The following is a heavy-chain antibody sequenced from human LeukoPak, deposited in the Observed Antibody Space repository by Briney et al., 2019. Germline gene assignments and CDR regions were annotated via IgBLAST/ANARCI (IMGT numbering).Heavy chain of an antibody. CDR3: ARDPENSAFDL. CDR1: GFNFAAFW. V-gene: IGHV3-7*01. J-gene: IGHJ4*02. CDR2: INMDSSVK. Sequence: GGSLRLSCAASGFNFAAFWMSWVHQTPEKGLEFVANINMDSSVKNYVDSVKGRFTISRDNAKKSLFLELNSLRADDTAVFYCARDPENSAFDLWGQGSLVTVSS. D-gene: IGHD2/OR15-2a*01.